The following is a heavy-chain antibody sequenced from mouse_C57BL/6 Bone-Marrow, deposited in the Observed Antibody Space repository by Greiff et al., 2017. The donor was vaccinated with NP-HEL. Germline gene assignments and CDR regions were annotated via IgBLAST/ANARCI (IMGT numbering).Heavy chain of an antibody. V-gene: IGHV1-26*01. CDR1: GYTFTDYY. CDR3: ARSSYGSSY. J-gene: IGHJ2*01. D-gene: IGHD1-1*01. CDR2: INPNNGGT. Sequence: EVQLQQSGPELVKPGASVKISCKASGYTFTDYYMNWVKQSHGQSLEWIGDINPNNGGTSYNQKFKGKATVTVDKSSSTAYMELRSLTSEDSAVYYCARSSYGSSYWGQGTTLTVSS.